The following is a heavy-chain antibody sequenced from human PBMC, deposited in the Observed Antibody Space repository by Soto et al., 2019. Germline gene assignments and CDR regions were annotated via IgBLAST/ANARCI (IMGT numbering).Heavy chain of an antibody. Sequence: SETLSLTCTVSGGSINSSTYYWAWIRQPPGKGLEWIGDIYYTGSTSYNPSLRSRVTISVDTSKNQFSLKLRSVTAADAAVYYCARRRSSWQPLNWFDPWGQGTLVTVSS. CDR1: GGSINSSTYY. CDR2: IYYTGST. V-gene: IGHV4-39*01. CDR3: ARRRSSWQPLNWFDP. D-gene: IGHD6-13*01. J-gene: IGHJ5*02.